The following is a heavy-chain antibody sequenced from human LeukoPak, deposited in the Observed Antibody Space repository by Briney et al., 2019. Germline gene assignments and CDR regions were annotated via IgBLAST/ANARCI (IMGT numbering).Heavy chain of an antibody. J-gene: IGHJ4*02. CDR1: GYTLTELS. V-gene: IGHV1-24*01. CDR3: ARHQQVDRYHDY. CDR2: FDPEDGET. D-gene: IGHD6-13*01. Sequence: ASVKVSCKVSGYTLTELSMHWVRQAPGKGLEWMGGFDPEDGETIYAQKFQGRVTMTEDTSTDTAYMELSSLRSEDTAVYYCARHQQVDRYHDYWGQGTLVTVSS.